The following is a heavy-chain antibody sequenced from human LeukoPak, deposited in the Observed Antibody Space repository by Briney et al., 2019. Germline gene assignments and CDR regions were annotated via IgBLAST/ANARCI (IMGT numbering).Heavy chain of an antibody. CDR2: IKSKTDGGTT. V-gene: IGHV3-15*01. CDR3: TTDHVPIHTPSGYDWDDY. CDR1: GFTFSNAW. D-gene: IGHD5-12*01. Sequence: PGGSPRLSCAASGFTFSNAWMSWVRQAPGKGLEWVGRIKSKTDGGTTDYAAPVKGRFTISRDDSKNTLYLQMNSLKTEDTAVYYCTTDHVPIHTPSGYDWDDYWGQGTLVTVSS. J-gene: IGHJ4*02.